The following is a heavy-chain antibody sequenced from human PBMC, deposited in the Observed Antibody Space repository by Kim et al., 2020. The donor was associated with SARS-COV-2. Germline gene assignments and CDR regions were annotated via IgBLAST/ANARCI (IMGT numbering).Heavy chain of an antibody. J-gene: IGHJ4*02. Sequence: YKDYAVSVKSRITINPDTSTNQFSLQLNSVTPEDTAVYYCSRTKAGLFDYWGQGTLVTVSS. CDR2: YK. V-gene: IGHV6-1*01. CDR3: SRTKAGLFDY. D-gene: IGHD6-13*01.